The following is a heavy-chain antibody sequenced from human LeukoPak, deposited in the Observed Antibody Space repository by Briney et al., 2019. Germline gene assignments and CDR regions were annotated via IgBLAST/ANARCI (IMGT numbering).Heavy chain of an antibody. CDR2: IYYSGST. V-gene: IGHV4-39*07. D-gene: IGHD3-16*01. CDR1: GGSISSSSYY. CDR3: ARERRDYDYVWGNPYNWFDP. J-gene: IGHJ5*02. Sequence: PSETLSLTCTVSGGSISSSSYYWGWIRQPPGKGLEWIGSIYYSGSTYYNPSLKSRVTISVDTSKNQFSLKLSSVTAADTAVHYCARERRDYDYVWGNPYNWFDPWGQGTLVTVSS.